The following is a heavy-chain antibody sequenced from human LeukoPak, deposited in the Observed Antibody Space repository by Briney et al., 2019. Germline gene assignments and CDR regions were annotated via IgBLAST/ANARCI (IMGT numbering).Heavy chain of an antibody. CDR3: ARDRTGYSSLQEFDP. CDR1: GYTFTSYD. J-gene: IGHJ5*02. D-gene: IGHD6-13*01. CDR2: INPSGGST. Sequence: ASVKVSCKASGYTFTSYDINWVRQTPGQGLEWMGIINPSGGSTSYAQKFQGRVTMTRDTSTSTVYMELSSLRSEDTAVYYCARDRTGYSSLQEFDPWGQGTLVTVSS. V-gene: IGHV1-46*01.